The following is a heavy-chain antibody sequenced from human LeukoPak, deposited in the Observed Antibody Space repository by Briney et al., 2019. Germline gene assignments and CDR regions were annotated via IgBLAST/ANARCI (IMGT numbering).Heavy chain of an antibody. CDR2: ISSSSSYI. Sequence: GGSLRLSCAASGFTFSSYSMNWVRQAPGKGLEWVSSISSSSSYIYYADSVKGRLTISRDNAKNSLYLQMNSLRAEDTAVYYCARERVLLWFGESPDAFDIWGQGTMVTVSS. V-gene: IGHV3-21*01. CDR1: GFTFSSYS. J-gene: IGHJ3*02. CDR3: ARERVLLWFGESPDAFDI. D-gene: IGHD3-10*01.